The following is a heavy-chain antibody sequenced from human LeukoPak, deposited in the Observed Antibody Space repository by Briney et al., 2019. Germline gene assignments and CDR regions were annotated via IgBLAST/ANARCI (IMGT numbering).Heavy chain of an antibody. Sequence: SETLSLTCTVSGGSISSYYWSWIRQPAGKGLEWIGRIYTSGSTNYNPSLKSRVTMSVDTSKNQFSLKLSSVTAADTAVYYCARLSMVWGVDYYYYGMDVWGQGTTVTVSS. CDR1: GGSISSYY. V-gene: IGHV4-4*07. CDR3: ARLSMVWGVDYYYYGMDV. J-gene: IGHJ6*02. D-gene: IGHD3-10*01. CDR2: IYTSGST.